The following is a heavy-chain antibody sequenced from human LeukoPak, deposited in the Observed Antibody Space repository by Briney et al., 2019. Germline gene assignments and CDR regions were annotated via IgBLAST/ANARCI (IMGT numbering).Heavy chain of an antibody. CDR1: GGSISSGDYY. V-gene: IGHV4-30-4*08. CDR3: ARDWWIKDIVVVPAASNYFDY. CDR2: IYYSGST. Sequence: SETLSLTCTVSGGSISSGDYYWSWIRQPPGKGLEWIGYIYYSGSTYHNPSLKSRVTISVDTSKNQFSLKLSSVTAADTAVYYCARDWWIKDIVVVPAASNYFDYWGQGTLVTVSS. J-gene: IGHJ4*02. D-gene: IGHD2-2*01.